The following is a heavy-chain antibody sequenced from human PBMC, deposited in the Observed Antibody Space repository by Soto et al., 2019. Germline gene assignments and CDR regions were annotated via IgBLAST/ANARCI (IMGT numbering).Heavy chain of an antibody. D-gene: IGHD6-19*01. Sequence: QVQLVESGGGVVQPGRSLRLSCAASGFTFSSYGMHWVRQAPGKGLEWVAVIWYDGSNKYYADSVKGRFTISRDNSKNXXYLQMNSLRAEDTAVYYCARDGADYSSGWDNWFDPWGQGTLVTVSS. J-gene: IGHJ5*02. CDR2: IWYDGSNK. CDR3: ARDGADYSSGWDNWFDP. V-gene: IGHV3-33*01. CDR1: GFTFSSYG.